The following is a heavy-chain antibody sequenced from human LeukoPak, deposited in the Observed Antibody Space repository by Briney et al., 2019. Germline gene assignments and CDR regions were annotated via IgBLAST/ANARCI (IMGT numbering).Heavy chain of an antibody. D-gene: IGHD3-16*01. Sequence: GGSLRLSCSASGFTVSSNYMSWVRQAPGKGLEWVSVIYSGGSTYYADSVKGRFTISRDNSKNTLYLQMNSLRAEDTAVYYCARDLWGYPSFDYWGQGTLVTVSS. CDR3: ARDLWGYPSFDY. J-gene: IGHJ4*02. CDR2: IYSGGST. CDR1: GFTVSSNY. V-gene: IGHV3-53*01.